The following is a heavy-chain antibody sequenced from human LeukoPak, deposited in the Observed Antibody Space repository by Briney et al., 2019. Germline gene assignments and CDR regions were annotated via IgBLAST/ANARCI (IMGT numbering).Heavy chain of an antibody. CDR3: ARSGVDYANLYFDY. D-gene: IGHD3-3*01. J-gene: IGHJ4*02. CDR2: IIPIFGTA. V-gene: IGHV1-69*13. CDR1: GGTFSSYA. Sequence: GASVTVSCKASGGTFSSYAISWVRQAPGQGREWMGGIIPIFGTANYAQKFQGRVTITADESTSTAYMELSSLRSEDTAVYYCARSGVDYANLYFDYWGQGTLVTVSS.